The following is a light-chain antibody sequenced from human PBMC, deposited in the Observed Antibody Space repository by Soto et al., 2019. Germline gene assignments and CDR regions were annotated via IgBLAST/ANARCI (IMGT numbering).Light chain of an antibody. CDR3: QKYNSAPRT. V-gene: IGKV1-27*01. J-gene: IGKJ1*01. Sequence: DIQMTQSPSSLSASVGDRVTITCRASQGISNYLAWYQQKPGKVPKLLIYAASTLQSGVPSRFSGSGSVTDFTLTISSLQPEDVATYYSQKYNSAPRTFGQGTKVEIK. CDR2: AAS. CDR1: QGISNY.